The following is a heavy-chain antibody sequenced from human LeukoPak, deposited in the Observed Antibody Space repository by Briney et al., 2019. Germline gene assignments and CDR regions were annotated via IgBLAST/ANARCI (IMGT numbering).Heavy chain of an antibody. Sequence: PGGSLRLSCAASGFTFSSYAMSWVRQSPGKGLEWVSGISGSGGSTYYADSVKGRFTISRDNPKNTLYLQMNSLRAEDTAVYYCAKVPEYYYDSSGYYFDYWGQGTLVTVSS. CDR3: AKVPEYYYDSSGYYFDY. CDR2: ISGSGGST. CDR1: GFTFSSYA. J-gene: IGHJ4*02. V-gene: IGHV3-23*01. D-gene: IGHD3-22*01.